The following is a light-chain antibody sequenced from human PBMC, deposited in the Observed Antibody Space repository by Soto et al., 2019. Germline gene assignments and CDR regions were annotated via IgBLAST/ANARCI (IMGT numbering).Light chain of an antibody. J-gene: IGKJ4*01. Sequence: ESVLTQSPGTLSLSPGERATLSCRASQSISSSYLAWYQQKPGQAPRLLIYGASDRATGIPDRFSGSGSGTDFTLTISRLEPEDFAVYYCQQYGNSPLTFGGGTKVEIK. CDR2: GAS. CDR1: QSISSSY. V-gene: IGKV3-20*01. CDR3: QQYGNSPLT.